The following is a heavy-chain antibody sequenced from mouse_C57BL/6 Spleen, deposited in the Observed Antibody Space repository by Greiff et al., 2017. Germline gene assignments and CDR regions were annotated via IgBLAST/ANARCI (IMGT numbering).Heavy chain of an antibody. Sequence: VQLQQPGAELVRPGTSVKLSCKASGYTFTSYWMHWVKQRPGQGLEWIGVIDPSDSYTNYNQKFKGKATLTVDTSSSTAYMQLSSLTSEDSAVYYCARSTTVVAREGFDYWGQGTTLTVSS. D-gene: IGHD1-1*01. J-gene: IGHJ2*01. CDR2: IDPSDSYT. V-gene: IGHV1-59*01. CDR3: ARSTTVVAREGFDY. CDR1: GYTFTSYW.